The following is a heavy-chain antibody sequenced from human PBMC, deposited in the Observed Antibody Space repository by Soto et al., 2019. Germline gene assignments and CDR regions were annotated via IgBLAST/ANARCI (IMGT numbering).Heavy chain of an antibody. CDR3: AKLKQGLWGGYDFDY. Sequence: EVQLVESGGGVMQPGRSLRLSCAASGFTFDDFGMHWVRQVPGKGLEWVSGIDWNGCTLPYPVSVKGRFTISRDIAKNSLFLQINSLRLEDTAIYYCAKLKQGLWGGYDFDYWGQGTLVTVS. CDR1: GFTFDDFG. D-gene: IGHD3-3*01. V-gene: IGHV3-9*01. CDR2: IDWNGCTL. J-gene: IGHJ4*02.